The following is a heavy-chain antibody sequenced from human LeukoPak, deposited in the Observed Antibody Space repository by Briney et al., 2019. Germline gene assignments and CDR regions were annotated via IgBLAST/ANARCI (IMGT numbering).Heavy chain of an antibody. D-gene: IGHD3-10*01. J-gene: IGHJ4*02. CDR3: TRHNRYSGVFDY. V-gene: IGHV3-73*01. CDR2: IRSKANSYAT. Sequence: PGGSLRLSCVASGFTFSGSAMHWVRQASGKGLEWVGRIRSKANSYATAYAASVKGRFTISRDDSKNTAYLQMNSLKTEDTAVYYCTRHNRYSGVFDYWGQGTLVTVSS. CDR1: GFTFSGSA.